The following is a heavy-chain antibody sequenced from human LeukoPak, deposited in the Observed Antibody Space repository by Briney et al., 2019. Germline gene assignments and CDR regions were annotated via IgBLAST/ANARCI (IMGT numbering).Heavy chain of an antibody. CDR3: ARAGSIRAAAGDY. Sequence: GGSLRLSCAASGFTFSSYWMSWVRQAPGKGLEWVANIKQDGSEKYYVDSVKGRFTISRDNAKNSLYLQMNSLRAEDTAVYYCARAGSIRAAAGDYWGQGTLVTVSS. D-gene: IGHD6-13*01. V-gene: IGHV3-7*01. J-gene: IGHJ4*02. CDR1: GFTFSSYW. CDR2: IKQDGSEK.